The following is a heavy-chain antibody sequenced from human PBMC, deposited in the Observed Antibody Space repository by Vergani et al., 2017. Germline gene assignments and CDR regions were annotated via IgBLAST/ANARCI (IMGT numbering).Heavy chain of an antibody. J-gene: IGHJ6*03. CDR1: GASFTSYH. CDR3: ARVNTETNGHLYYYYYMDV. CDR2: IDHTGRP. Sequence: QVQLQQWGGGLLKPSETLSLTCVVNGASFTSYHWTWIRQSPGEGLEWVGDIDHTGRPDYNPSLKSRLTMSVDKFRNQFSLTLNSVTATDTAIYFCARVNTETNGHLYYYYYMDVWGQGTAVTVS. D-gene: IGHD4-11*01. V-gene: IGHV4-34*01.